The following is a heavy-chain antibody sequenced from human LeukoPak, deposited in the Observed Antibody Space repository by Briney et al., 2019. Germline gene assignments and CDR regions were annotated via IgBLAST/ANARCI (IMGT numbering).Heavy chain of an antibody. J-gene: IGHJ6*02. D-gene: IGHD3-16*02. CDR3: ARHYVDIRTVGASYYYYGLDV. Sequence: KPSETLSLTCTVSGGSISNSNYCWGWIRQPPGKGLEWIGSISYSGSTYYNPSLKSRVSISVDTSRNQFSLKVTSVTAADTAVSYCARHYVDIRTVGASYYYYGLDVWGQGTTVTVSS. V-gene: IGHV4-39*01. CDR1: GGSISNSNYC. CDR2: ISYSGST.